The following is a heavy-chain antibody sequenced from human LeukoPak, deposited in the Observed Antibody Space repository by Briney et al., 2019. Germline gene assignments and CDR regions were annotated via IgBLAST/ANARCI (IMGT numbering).Heavy chain of an antibody. V-gene: IGHV3-9*01. CDR2: ISWNSGSI. J-gene: IGHJ6*03. CDR3: ARKRAYYMDV. CDR1: GFTFDDYA. Sequence: PGGSLRLSCAASGFTFDDYAMHWVRQAPGKGLEWVSGISWNSGSIGYADSVKGRFTISRDNSKNTLYLQMNSLRAEDTAVYYCARKRAYYMDVWGKGTTVTVSS.